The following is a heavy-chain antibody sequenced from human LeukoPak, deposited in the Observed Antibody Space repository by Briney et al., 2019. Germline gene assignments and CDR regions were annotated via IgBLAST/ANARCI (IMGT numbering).Heavy chain of an antibody. CDR1: GFTFTTYW. D-gene: IGHD6-19*01. Sequence: GGSLRLSCAASGFTFTTYWMGWVRQAPGKGLEWVANIKQDGSEQYYVDSVKGRFTISRDNAKNSPSLQMNSLRAEDTAVYYCARRSGIAVAGAFDYWGQGTLVTVSS. J-gene: IGHJ4*02. CDR2: IKQDGSEQ. V-gene: IGHV3-7*03. CDR3: ARRSGIAVAGAFDY.